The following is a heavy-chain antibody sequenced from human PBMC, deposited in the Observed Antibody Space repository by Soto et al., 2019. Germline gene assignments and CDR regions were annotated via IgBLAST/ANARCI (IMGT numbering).Heavy chain of an antibody. CDR2: VSYDGTSK. Sequence: GGSLRLSCVVSGFTFNNYAMHWVRQAPGKGLEWVAVVSYDGTSKNYADSVKGRFTISRDSSENTLFLEMNSLRVEDTSVYYCARDRGYDSSGYYFMWGQGTLVTVSS. CDR1: GFTFNNYA. V-gene: IGHV3-30-3*01. J-gene: IGHJ4*02. D-gene: IGHD3-22*01. CDR3: ARDRGYDSSGYYFM.